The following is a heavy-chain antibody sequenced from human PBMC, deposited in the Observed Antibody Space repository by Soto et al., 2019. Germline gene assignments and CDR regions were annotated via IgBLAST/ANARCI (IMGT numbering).Heavy chain of an antibody. Sequence: GGFLRLSCAASGFTFSSYAMSWVRQAPGKGLEWVSGISGGGSTTYYADSVKGRFTISRDNSKNTLYLQVNSLRAEDTAVFYCARDQAAGGTISRYFQDWGQAPWSPSPQ. D-gene: IGHD6-13*01. J-gene: IGHJ1*01. CDR2: ISGGGSTT. V-gene: IGHV3-23*01. CDR3: ARDQAAGGTISRYFQD. CDR1: GFTFSSYA.